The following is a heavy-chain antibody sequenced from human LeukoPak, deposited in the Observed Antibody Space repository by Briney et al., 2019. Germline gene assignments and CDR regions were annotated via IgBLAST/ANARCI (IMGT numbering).Heavy chain of an antibody. CDR2: IYYSGST. V-gene: IGHV4-59*01. Sequence: SETLSLTCTVSGGSISSYYWSWIRQPPGKGLEWIGYIYYSGSTNYNPSLKSRVTISVDTSKNQFSLKLSSVTAADTAVYYCARGEYDILTGYYNEYYFDYWGQGTLVTVSS. J-gene: IGHJ4*02. D-gene: IGHD3-9*01. CDR1: GGSISSYY. CDR3: ARGEYDILTGYYNEYYFDY.